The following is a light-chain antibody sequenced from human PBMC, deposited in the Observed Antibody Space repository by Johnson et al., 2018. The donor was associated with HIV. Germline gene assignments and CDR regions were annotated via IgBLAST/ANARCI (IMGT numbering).Light chain of an antibody. CDR2: DNN. Sequence: HSVLTQPPSVSAAPGQKVTISCSGSSSNIGNNYVSWYQQLPGTAPKLLIYDNNKRPSGIPDRFSGSKSGTSATLGITGLQTGDEADYYCGTWDSTLSAGGYVCGTGTKVTVL. CDR1: SSNIGNNY. J-gene: IGLJ1*01. CDR3: GTWDSTLSAGGYV. V-gene: IGLV1-51*01.